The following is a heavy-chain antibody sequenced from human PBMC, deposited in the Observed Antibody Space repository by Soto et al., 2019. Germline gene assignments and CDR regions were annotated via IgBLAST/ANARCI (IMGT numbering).Heavy chain of an antibody. Sequence: QVQLQESCPGLAKPSQTLSLTCPVSGAYLISCNYYWPWIRQVPGKYLEWRGHIVHTGTSFSTPSLESRLRMAIDTSDHQFSLALSSVNAADTAVYYCARGLGYDANGYFLAAFDLWCQGTMVSVSA. CDR3: ARGLGYDANGYFLAAFDL. D-gene: IGHD3-22*01. CDR2: IVHTGTS. V-gene: IGHV4-30-4*01. J-gene: IGHJ3*01. CDR1: GAYLISCNYY.